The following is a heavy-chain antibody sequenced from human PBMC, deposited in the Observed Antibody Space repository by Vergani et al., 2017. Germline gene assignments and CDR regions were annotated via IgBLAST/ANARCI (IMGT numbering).Heavy chain of an antibody. J-gene: IGHJ4*02. Sequence: EVQLVESGGGLVKRGGSLRLSCAASGFTFSSYSMNWVRQAPGKGLEWVSSISSSRSYIHYSDSLKGRFTISRENAKSSLYLQMNSLRVEDTAVYYCARGGKGIIMVVPSTHLWGQGTQVSVS. V-gene: IGHV3-21*01. D-gene: IGHD2-15*01. CDR1: GFTFSSYS. CDR2: ISSSRSYI. CDR3: ARGGKGIIMVVPSTHL.